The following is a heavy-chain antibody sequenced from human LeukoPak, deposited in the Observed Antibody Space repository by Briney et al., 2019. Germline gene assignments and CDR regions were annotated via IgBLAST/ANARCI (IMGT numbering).Heavy chain of an antibody. D-gene: IGHD5-24*01. Sequence: GGSLRLSCAASGFTFSSYWMSWVRQAPGKGLEWVANIKQDGSETYYVDSMRGRFSISRDNAKNSMYLEMNSLRAEDTAVYFCARDRGWQQFDYWGQGTLVTVSS. V-gene: IGHV3-7*01. CDR1: GFTFSSYW. CDR3: ARDRGWQQFDY. CDR2: IKQDGSET. J-gene: IGHJ4*02.